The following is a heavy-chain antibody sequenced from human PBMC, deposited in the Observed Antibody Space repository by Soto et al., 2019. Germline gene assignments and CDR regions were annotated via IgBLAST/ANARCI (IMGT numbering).Heavy chain of an antibody. D-gene: IGHD2-15*01. CDR3: ARVPKGVVVAANDH. Sequence: QVQLVESGGGLVKPGGSLRLSCAASGFTFSDHFMSWIRQAPGQGLEWVSYVSRSGSSIYYADSVKGRFTISRDNAKNSLYLQMNSLRAEDTAVYYCARVPKGVVVAANDHWGQGSLVTVSS. V-gene: IGHV3-11*01. CDR2: VSRSGSSI. CDR1: GFTFSDHF. J-gene: IGHJ5*02.